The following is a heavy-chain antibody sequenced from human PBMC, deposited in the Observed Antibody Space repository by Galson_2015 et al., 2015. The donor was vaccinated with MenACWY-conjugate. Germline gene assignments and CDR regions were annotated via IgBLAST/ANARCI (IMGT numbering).Heavy chain of an antibody. CDR1: GFTFSKCV. CDR2: IKQDGSEK. CDR3: ARDHPSTYGIAWDLFER. Sequence: SLRLSCAASGFTFSKCVLSWVRQAPGKGLEWVANIKQDGSEKYYVDSVKGRFTISRDNAKNSLYLEMNSLRAEDTAVYYCARDHPSTYGIAWDLFERWGQGTMVTVSS. D-gene: IGHD4-17*01. V-gene: IGHV3-7*03. J-gene: IGHJ3*01.